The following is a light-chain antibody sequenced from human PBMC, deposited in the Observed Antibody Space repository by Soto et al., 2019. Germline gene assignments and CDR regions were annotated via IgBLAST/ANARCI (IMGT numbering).Light chain of an antibody. CDR1: QSVSNN. J-gene: IGKJ5*01. Sequence: EIVLTQSPAILSLSPGERATLSCRASQSVSNNYLAWYQQKHGQAHRXXFYGASTGATGLPARFSGSGSGTELTLTINSLQAEDCAVYYCQQYYNWPRTFGQGTRLEIK. CDR2: GAS. CDR3: QQYYNWPRT. V-gene: IGKV3-15*01.